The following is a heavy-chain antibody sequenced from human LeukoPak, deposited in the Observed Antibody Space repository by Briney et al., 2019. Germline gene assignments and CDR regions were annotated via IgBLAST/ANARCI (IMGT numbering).Heavy chain of an antibody. J-gene: IGHJ4*02. D-gene: IGHD5-12*01. Sequence: PGGSLRLSCAASGFTLSRYALSWVRQAPGKGVEWVSAISGSGGSTYYADSVKGRFTISRDSSKNTLYLQMNSLRAEDTAVYYCAKDLSGYDYSSYFDYWGQGTLVTVSS. CDR2: ISGSGGST. CDR1: GFTLSRYA. CDR3: AKDLSGYDYSSYFDY. V-gene: IGHV3-23*01.